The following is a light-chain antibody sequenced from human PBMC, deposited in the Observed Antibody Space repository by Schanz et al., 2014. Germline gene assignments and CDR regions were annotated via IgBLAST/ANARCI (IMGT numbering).Light chain of an antibody. CDR2: DAS. Sequence: EIVLTQSPGALSLSPGERATLSCRASQSVRSNLAWYQHKPGQAPRLLIYDASNRATGIPARFSGSGSGTDFTLTISSLEPEDFAVYYCQQRSNWPPLTFGGGTKVEIK. CDR3: QQRSNWPPLT. J-gene: IGKJ4*01. V-gene: IGKV3-11*01. CDR1: QSVRSN.